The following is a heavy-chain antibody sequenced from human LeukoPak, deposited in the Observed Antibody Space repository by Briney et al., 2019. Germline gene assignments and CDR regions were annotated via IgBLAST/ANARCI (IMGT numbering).Heavy chain of an antibody. D-gene: IGHD3-22*01. CDR3: TTDTDYYDSSGYYDY. J-gene: IGHJ4*02. CDR2: ISSSGSII. Sequence: GGSLRLSCAASGFTLSDYYMSWIRQAPGKGLEWLSYISSSGSIIQYADSVKGRFTVSRDNAKNSLFLQMNSLRAEDTAVYYCTTDTDYYDSSGYYDYWGQGTLVTVSS. CDR1: GFTLSDYY. V-gene: IGHV3-11*01.